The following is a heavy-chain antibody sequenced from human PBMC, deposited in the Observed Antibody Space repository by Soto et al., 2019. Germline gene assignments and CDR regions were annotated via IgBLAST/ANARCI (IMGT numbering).Heavy chain of an antibody. J-gene: IGHJ4*02. CDR2: ISAYNGNT. CDR1: GYTFTSYG. CDR3: ARDLDSSGWYAHFDY. Sequence: GASVKVSCKASGYTFTSYGISWVRQAPGQGLEWMGWISAYNGNTNYAQKLQGRVTMTTDTSTSTAYMELRRLRSDDTAVYYCARDLDSSGWYAHFDYWGQGTLVTVSS. D-gene: IGHD6-19*01. V-gene: IGHV1-18*01.